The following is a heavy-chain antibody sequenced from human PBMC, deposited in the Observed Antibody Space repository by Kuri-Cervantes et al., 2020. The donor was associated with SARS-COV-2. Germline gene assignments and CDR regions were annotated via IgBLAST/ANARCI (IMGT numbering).Heavy chain of an antibody. D-gene: IGHD3-3*01. J-gene: IGHJ6*02. Sequence: GESLKISCAASGFTFSSYWMSWVRQAPGKGLEWVANIKQDGGEKYYVDSVKGRFTISRDNAKNSLYLQMNSLRAEDTAVYYCARDSQYYDFWSGYYPPYYYYGMDVWGQGATVTVSS. CDR1: GFTFSSYW. CDR3: ARDSQYYDFWSGYYPPYYYYGMDV. CDR2: IKQDGGEK. V-gene: IGHV3-7*01.